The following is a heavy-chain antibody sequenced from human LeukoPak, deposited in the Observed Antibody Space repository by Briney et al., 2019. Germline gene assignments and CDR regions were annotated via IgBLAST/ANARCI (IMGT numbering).Heavy chain of an antibody. CDR3: ARGGYSYGYFRWFDP. CDR1: GGSISSSSYY. D-gene: IGHD5-18*01. CDR2: IYYSGST. Sequence: SETLSLTCTVSGGSISSSSYYWGWIRQPPGKGLEWIGSIYYSGSTYYNPSLKSRVTISVDTSKNQFSLKLSSVTAADTAVYYCARGGYSYGYFRWFDPWGQGTLVTVSS. J-gene: IGHJ5*02. V-gene: IGHV4-39*07.